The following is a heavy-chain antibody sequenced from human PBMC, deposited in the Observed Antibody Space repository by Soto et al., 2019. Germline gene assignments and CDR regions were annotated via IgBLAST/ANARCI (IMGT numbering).Heavy chain of an antibody. CDR2: ISYDGSNK. V-gene: IGHV3-30-3*01. CDR3: ARDTAAAGTGAFDI. Sequence: PVGSLRLSCAASGFTFSSYAMHWVRQAPGKGLEWVAVISYDGSNKYYADSVKGRFTISRDNSKNTLYLQMNSLRAEDTAVYYCARDTAAAGTGAFDIWGQGTMVTVSS. J-gene: IGHJ3*02. CDR1: GFTFSSYA. D-gene: IGHD6-13*01.